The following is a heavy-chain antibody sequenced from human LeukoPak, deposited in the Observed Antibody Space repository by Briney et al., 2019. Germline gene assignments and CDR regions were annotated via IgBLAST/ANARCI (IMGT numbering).Heavy chain of an antibody. CDR3: AKTTLTYYYDSSGYSNAEYFQH. V-gene: IGHV3-23*01. Sequence: GGSLRLSCAASGFTFSSYAMSRVRQAPGKGLEWVSAISGSGGSTYYADSVKGRFTISRDNSKNTLYLQMNSLRAEDTAVYYCAKTTLTYYYDSSGYSNAEYFQHWGQGTLVTVSS. CDR1: GFTFSSYA. J-gene: IGHJ1*01. CDR2: ISGSGGST. D-gene: IGHD3-22*01.